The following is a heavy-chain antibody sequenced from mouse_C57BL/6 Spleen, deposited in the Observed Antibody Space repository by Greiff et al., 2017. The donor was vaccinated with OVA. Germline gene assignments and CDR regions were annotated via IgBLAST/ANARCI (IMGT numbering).Heavy chain of an antibody. D-gene: IGHD2-4*01. J-gene: IGHJ2*01. CDR2: IDPSDSYT. CDR3: ARIYDYGDY. Sequence: VQLQQPGAELVKPGASVKLSCKASGSTFTSYWMQWVKQRPGQGLEWIGEIDPSDSYTNSNQKFKGKATLTVDTSSSTAYMQLSSLTSEDSAVYYCARIYDYGDYWGQGTTLTVSS. V-gene: IGHV1-50*01. CDR1: GSTFTSYW.